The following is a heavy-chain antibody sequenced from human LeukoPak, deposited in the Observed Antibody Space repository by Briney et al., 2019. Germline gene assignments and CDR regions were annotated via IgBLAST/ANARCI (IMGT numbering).Heavy chain of an antibody. J-gene: IGHJ3*02. D-gene: IGHD1-26*01. V-gene: IGHV4-34*01. CDR2: INHSGST. Sequence: SETLSLTCAVYGGSFSGYYWSWIRQPPGKGLEWIGEINHSGSTNYNPSLKSRVTISVDTSKNQFSLKLSSVTAADTAVYYCASPGIVGAIDAFDIWGQGTMVTVSS. CDR1: GGSFSGYY. CDR3: ASPGIVGAIDAFDI.